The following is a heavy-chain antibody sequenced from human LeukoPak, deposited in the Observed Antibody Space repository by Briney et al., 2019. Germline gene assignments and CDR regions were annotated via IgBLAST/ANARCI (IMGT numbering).Heavy chain of an antibody. V-gene: IGHV4-34*01. CDR3: ARGRWLLTNEGWFDP. D-gene: IGHD5-24*01. Sequence: SETLSLTCAVYGGSFSGYYWSWIRQPPGKGLEWIGEINHSGSTNYNPSLKSRVTISVDTSKNQFSLKLSSVTAADTAVYYCARGRWLLTNEGWFDPWGQGTLVTVSS. J-gene: IGHJ5*02. CDR1: GGSFSGYY. CDR2: INHSGST.